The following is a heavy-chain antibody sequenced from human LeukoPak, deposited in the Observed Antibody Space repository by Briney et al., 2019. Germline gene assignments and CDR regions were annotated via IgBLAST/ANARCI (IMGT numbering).Heavy chain of an antibody. CDR2: IIPIFGTA. CDR3: ARQPRAGSSWHIDY. CDR1: GGTFSSYA. V-gene: IGHV1-69*01. D-gene: IGHD6-13*01. J-gene: IGHJ4*02. Sequence: ASVKVSCKASGGTFSSYAISWVRQAPGQGLEWMGGIIPIFGTANYAQKFQGRVTITADESTSTAYMELSSLRSEDTAVYYCARQPRAGSSWHIDYWGQVTLVTVSS.